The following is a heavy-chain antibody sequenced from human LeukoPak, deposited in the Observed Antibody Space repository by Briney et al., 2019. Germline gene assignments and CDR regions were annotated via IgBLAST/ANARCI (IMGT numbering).Heavy chain of an antibody. CDR1: GGSISSSSYY. V-gene: IGHV4-39*07. D-gene: IGHD3-10*01. CDR2: IYYSGST. Sequence: PSETLSLTCTVSGGSISSSSYYWGWIRQPPGKGLEWIGSIYYSGSTYYNPSLKSRVTISVDTSKNQFSLKLNSVIAADTAVYYCARVGYYGSGSYYYFFDYWGQGTLVTVSS. J-gene: IGHJ4*02. CDR3: ARVGYYGSGSYYYFFDY.